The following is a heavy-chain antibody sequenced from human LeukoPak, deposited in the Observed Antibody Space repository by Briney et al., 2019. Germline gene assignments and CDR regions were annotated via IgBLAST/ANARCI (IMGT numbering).Heavy chain of an antibody. Sequence: SETLSLTCAVYGGSFSGYYWSWIRQPPGKGLEWIGEINHSGSTNYNPSLKSRVTISVDTSKNQFSLKLSSVTAADTAVYYCARGGGSGDIDYWGQGTLVTVPS. J-gene: IGHJ4*02. CDR3: ARGGGSGDIDY. V-gene: IGHV4-34*01. CDR2: INHSGST. CDR1: GGSFSGYY. D-gene: IGHD1-26*01.